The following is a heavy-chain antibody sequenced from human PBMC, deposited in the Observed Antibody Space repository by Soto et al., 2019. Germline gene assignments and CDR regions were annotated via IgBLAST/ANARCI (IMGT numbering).Heavy chain of an antibody. CDR3: AKDQLLPRGDFTKNY. D-gene: IGHD2-21*01. CDR1: GGTFSSYT. CDR2: IIPILGIA. Sequence: ASVKVSCKASGGTFSSYTISWVRQAPGQGLEWMGRIIPILGIANYAQKFQGRVTITADKSTSTAYMELSSLRSEDTAVYYCAKDQLLPRGDFTKNYWGQGTLVTVSS. J-gene: IGHJ4*02. V-gene: IGHV1-69*04.